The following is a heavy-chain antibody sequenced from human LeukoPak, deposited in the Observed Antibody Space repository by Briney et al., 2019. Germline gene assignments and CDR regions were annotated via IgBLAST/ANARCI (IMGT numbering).Heavy chain of an antibody. D-gene: IGHD3-10*01. J-gene: IGHJ6*03. CDR2: IRYDGSNK. CDR1: GFTFSSCG. Sequence: GGSLRLSCAASGFTFSSCGMHWVHQAPGKGLEWVAFIRYDGSNKYYADSVKGRFTISRDNSKNTLYLQMNSLRAEDTAVYYCARTLITMVRGVSYYMDVWGKGTTVTISS. CDR3: ARTLITMVRGVSYYMDV. V-gene: IGHV3-30*02.